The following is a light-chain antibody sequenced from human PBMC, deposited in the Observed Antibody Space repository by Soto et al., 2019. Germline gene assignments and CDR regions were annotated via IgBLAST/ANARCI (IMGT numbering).Light chain of an antibody. J-gene: IGLJ1*01. CDR1: SSDVGGYNY. CDR2: EVS. V-gene: IGLV2-8*01. CDR3: CSYAGSNNYYL. Sequence: QSALTQPPSASGSPGQSVTISCTGTSSDVGGYNYVSWYQQHPGKAPKLMTYEVSKRPSGVPDRFSGSKSGNTASLTVSGLQDEDEADYYCCSYAGSNNYYLFGPGTKLTVL.